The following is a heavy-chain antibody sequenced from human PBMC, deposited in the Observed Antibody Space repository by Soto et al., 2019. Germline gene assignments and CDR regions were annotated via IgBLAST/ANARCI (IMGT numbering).Heavy chain of an antibody. CDR1: GGSISSSSYY. J-gene: IGHJ4*02. D-gene: IGHD1-26*01. CDR3: ARGTYSGSYYFDY. V-gene: IGHV4-39*07. Sequence: PSETLSLTCTVSGGSISSSSYYWGWIRQPPGKGLEWIGSIYYSGSTYYNPSLKSRVTISVDTSKNQFSLKLSSVTAADTAVYYCARGTYSGSYYFDYWGQGTLVTVSS. CDR2: IYYSGST.